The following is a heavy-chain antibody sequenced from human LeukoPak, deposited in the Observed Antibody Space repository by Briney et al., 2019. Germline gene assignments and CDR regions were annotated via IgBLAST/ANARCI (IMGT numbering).Heavy chain of an antibody. J-gene: IGHJ4*02. V-gene: IGHV1-69*04. Sequence: SVKVSCKASGGTFISYAISWVRQAPGQGLEWMGRIIPILGIANYAQKFQGRVTITADKSTSTAYMELSSLRSEDTAVYYCARGTSGSSSSIGRGYYFDYWGQGTLVTVSS. CDR3: ARGTSGSSSSIGRGYYFDY. CDR1: GGTFISYA. D-gene: IGHD6-6*01. CDR2: IIPILGIA.